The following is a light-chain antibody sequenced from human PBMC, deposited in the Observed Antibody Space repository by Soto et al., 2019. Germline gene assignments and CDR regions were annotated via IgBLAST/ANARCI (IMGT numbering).Light chain of an antibody. J-gene: IGKJ1*01. CDR1: QGISNY. CDR3: QKYNGAHRA. V-gene: IGKV1-27*01. Sequence: DIQMTQSPSSLSASVGDRVTISCRASQGISNYLAWYQQKPGKVPKLLIYAASTLQSGVPSRFSGSGSGTDFTLTISSLQPEDVATDYCQKYNGAHRAFGQGTKVEIK. CDR2: AAS.